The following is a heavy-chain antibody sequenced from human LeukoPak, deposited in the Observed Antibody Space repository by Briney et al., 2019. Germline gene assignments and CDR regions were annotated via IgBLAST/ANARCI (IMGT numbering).Heavy chain of an antibody. CDR3: ARGVFSFDY. CDR2: TNQDGSAK. CDR1: GFTFSSYW. D-gene: IGHD6-13*01. Sequence: GGSLRLSCAASGFTFSSYWMTWVRQAPGKGLERVASTNQDGSAKYYVDSVKGRLTISRDNAQNSLSLQMNSLRAEDTAVYYCARGVFSFDYWGQGTLVPVSS. V-gene: IGHV3-7*01. J-gene: IGHJ4*02.